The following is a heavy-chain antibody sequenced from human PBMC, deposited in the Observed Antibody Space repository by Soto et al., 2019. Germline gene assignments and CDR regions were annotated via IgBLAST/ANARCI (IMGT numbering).Heavy chain of an antibody. Sequence: GGSLRLSCAGSVFTFSSYDMHWVRQATGKGLEWVSAIGTAGDTYYPGSVKGRFTISRENAKNSLYLQMNSLRAGDTAVYYCARGLAVAGYYYYGMDVWGQGTTVTVSS. J-gene: IGHJ6*02. CDR3: ARGLAVAGYYYYGMDV. CDR2: IGTAGDT. D-gene: IGHD6-19*01. V-gene: IGHV3-13*01. CDR1: VFTFSSYD.